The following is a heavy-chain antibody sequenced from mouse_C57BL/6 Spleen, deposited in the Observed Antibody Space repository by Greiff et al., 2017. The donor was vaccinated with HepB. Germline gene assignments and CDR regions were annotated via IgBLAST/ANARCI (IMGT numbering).Heavy chain of an antibody. CDR2: IYPGDGDT. Sequence: VQLQQSGPELVKPGASVKISCKASGYAFSSSWMNWVKQRPGKGLEWIGRIYPGDGDTNYNGKFKGKATLTADKSSSTAYMQLSSLTSEDSAVYFCASDKSLDSSLYYDAMDYWGQGTSVTVSS. CDR1: GYAFSSSW. J-gene: IGHJ4*01. D-gene: IGHD3-2*01. CDR3: ASDKSLDSSLYYDAMDY. V-gene: IGHV1-82*01.